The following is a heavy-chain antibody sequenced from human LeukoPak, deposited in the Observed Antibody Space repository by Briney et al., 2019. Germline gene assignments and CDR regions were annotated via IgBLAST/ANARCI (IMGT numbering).Heavy chain of an antibody. CDR2: IYYSGST. CDR1: GGSIVGIIHY. D-gene: IGHD2-15*01. J-gene: IGHJ6*03. CDR3: ARLSIGAPTPLNYYYYYMDV. Sequence: PSETLSLTCTVSGGSIVGIIHYWGWIRQPPGRGLEWIGTIYYSGSTYYNPSLKSRVAISVDTSKNQFSLKLSSVTAADTAVYYCARLSIGAPTPLNYYYYYMDVWGKGTTVTVSS. V-gene: IGHV4-39*01.